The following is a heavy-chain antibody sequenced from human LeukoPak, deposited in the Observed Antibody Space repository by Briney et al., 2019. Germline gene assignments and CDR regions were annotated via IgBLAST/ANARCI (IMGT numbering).Heavy chain of an antibody. Sequence: GGSLRLSCAASGFTFSNYAMTWVRQAPGRGLEWVSVISNNGDRTYYADTVKGRFTISRDNAENSLYLQMNSLRAEDTAVYYCARIHYGSGSYTYYFDYWGQGTLVTVSS. CDR2: ISNNGDRT. D-gene: IGHD3-10*01. CDR3: ARIHYGSGSYTYYFDY. V-gene: IGHV3-23*01. J-gene: IGHJ4*02. CDR1: GFTFSNYA.